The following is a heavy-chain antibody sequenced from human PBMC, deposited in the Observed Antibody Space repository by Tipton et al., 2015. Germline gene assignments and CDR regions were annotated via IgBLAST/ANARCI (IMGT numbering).Heavy chain of an antibody. CDR3: ARDRHDSSGYYYYFDY. V-gene: IGHV3-53*01. Sequence: SLRLSCVTSGFDFTAYAMSWVRQAPGKGLEWVSIIYSGGSTYYPDSVKGRFTISRDNSKNTVYLQMNSLRAEDTAVYYCARDRHDSSGYYYYFDYWGQGTLVTVSS. CDR1: GFDFTAYA. CDR2: IYSGGST. D-gene: IGHD3-22*01. J-gene: IGHJ4*02.